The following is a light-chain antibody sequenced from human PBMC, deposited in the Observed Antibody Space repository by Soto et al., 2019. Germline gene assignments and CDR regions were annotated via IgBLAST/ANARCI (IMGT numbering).Light chain of an antibody. CDR3: SSYTTSSTEI. CDR1: SSDVGSYNL. J-gene: IGLJ1*01. CDR2: DVS. V-gene: IGLV2-14*02. Sequence: QSVLTQPASVSGSPGQSITISCTGTSSDVGSYNLVSWYQQHPGKAPKLMIYDVSNRPSGVSSRFSGSKSDNTASLTISGLQAEDEADYYCSSYTTSSTEIFGTGTKVTV.